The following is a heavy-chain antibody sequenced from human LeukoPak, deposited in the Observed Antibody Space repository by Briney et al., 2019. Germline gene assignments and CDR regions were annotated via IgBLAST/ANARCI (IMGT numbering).Heavy chain of an antibody. CDR3: TREGPGIVIDY. D-gene: IGHD3-22*01. Sequence: GGSLRLSCAASGFTFSNAWMSWVRQAPGKGLEWVGRIKSKTDGGTTDYAAPVKGRFTISRDDSKSIAYLQMNSLKTEDTAVYYCTREGPGIVIDYWGQGTLVTVSS. CDR1: GFTFSNAW. V-gene: IGHV3-15*01. CDR2: IKSKTDGGTT. J-gene: IGHJ4*02.